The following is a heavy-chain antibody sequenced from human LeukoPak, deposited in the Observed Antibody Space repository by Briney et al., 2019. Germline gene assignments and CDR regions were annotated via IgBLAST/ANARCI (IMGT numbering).Heavy chain of an antibody. CDR2: IHYSGST. Sequence: SETLSLTCTVSGDFISSSSSYWGWIRQPPGMGLEYIGRIHYSGSTYYNPSLRSRVIMPVDTSKNQFSLKLTSVTAADTAVYYCARGSPYHYWGQGTLVTVSS. V-gene: IGHV4-39*01. J-gene: IGHJ4*02. D-gene: IGHD2-2*01. CDR3: ARGSPYHY. CDR1: GDFISSSSSY.